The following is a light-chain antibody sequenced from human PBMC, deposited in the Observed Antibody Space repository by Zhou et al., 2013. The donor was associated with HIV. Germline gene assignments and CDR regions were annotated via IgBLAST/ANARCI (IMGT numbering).Light chain of an antibody. CDR3: QKYNSGGLT. V-gene: IGKV1-33*01. J-gene: IGKJ4*01. CDR2: DAS. Sequence: DIQMTQSPSSLSASVGDRVTITCQASQDISNYLNWYQQKPGKAPKLLIYDASNLETGVPSRFSGSGSGTDFTLTISSLQPEDVATYYCQKYNSGGLTFGGGTKVEIK. CDR1: QDISNY.